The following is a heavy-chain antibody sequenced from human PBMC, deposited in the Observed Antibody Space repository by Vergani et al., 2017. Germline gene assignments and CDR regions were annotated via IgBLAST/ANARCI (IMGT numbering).Heavy chain of an antibody. V-gene: IGHV1-69*13. J-gene: IGHJ6*02. CDR1: GGTFSSYA. CDR2: IIPIFGTA. CDR3: ARRCGGDCSNYYYYGMDV. Sequence: QVQLVQSETEVKKPGASVKVSCKASGGTFSSYAISWVRQAPGQGLEWMGRIIPIFGTAIYAQKFQGRVTITADESTSTAYMELSSLRSEDTAVYYCARRCGGDCSNYYYYGMDVWGQGTTVTVSS. D-gene: IGHD2-21*02.